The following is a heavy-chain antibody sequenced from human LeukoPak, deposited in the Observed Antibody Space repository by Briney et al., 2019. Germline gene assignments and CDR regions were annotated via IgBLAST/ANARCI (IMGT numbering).Heavy chain of an antibody. CDR3: AKQYCSGGSCYSGDYFDY. CDR1: GFTFSSYE. Sequence: GGSLRLSCAASGFTFSSYEMNRVRQAPGKGLEWVSYISSSGSTIYYADSVKGRFTISRDNAKNSLYLQMNSLRAEDAAVYYCAKQYCSGGSCYSGDYFDYWGQGTLVTVSS. V-gene: IGHV3-48*03. CDR2: ISSSGSTI. D-gene: IGHD2-15*01. J-gene: IGHJ4*02.